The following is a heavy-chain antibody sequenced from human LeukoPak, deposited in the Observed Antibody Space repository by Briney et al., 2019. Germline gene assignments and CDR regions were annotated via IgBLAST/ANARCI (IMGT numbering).Heavy chain of an antibody. CDR2: IWYDGSNK. D-gene: IGHD5-12*01. Sequence: GGSLRLSCAASGFTFSSYGMHWVRQAPGKGLEWVAVIWYDGSNKYYADSVKGRFTISRDNSKNTLYLQMNSLRAEDTAVYYCAREGGLHPNAEFDYWGQGPLVTVSS. V-gene: IGHV3-33*01. CDR1: GFTFSSYG. J-gene: IGHJ4*02. CDR3: AREGGLHPNAEFDY.